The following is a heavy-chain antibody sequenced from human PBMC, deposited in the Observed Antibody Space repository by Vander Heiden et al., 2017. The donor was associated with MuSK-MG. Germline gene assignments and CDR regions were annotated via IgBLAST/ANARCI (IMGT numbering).Heavy chain of an antibody. J-gene: IGHJ6*02. D-gene: IGHD6-19*01. CDR1: GGSFSGYY. CDR3: ARGRRDSSGWYYYYYYGMDV. V-gene: IGHV4-34*01. CDR2: INHSRST. Sequence: QVQLQQWGAGLLKPSETLSLTCAVYGGSFSGYYWSWIRQPPGKGLEWIGEINHSRSTNYNPPLKSRVTISVDTSKNQFSLKLSSVTAADTAVYYCARGRRDSSGWYYYYYYGMDVWGQGTTVTVSS.